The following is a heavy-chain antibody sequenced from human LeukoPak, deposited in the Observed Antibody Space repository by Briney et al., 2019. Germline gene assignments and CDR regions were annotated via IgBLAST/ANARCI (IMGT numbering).Heavy chain of an antibody. CDR2: IYYSGGT. CDR3: ARSRKNDCSSTSCYTDY. Sequence: SKTLSLTCTVSGGSISSSSYYWGWIRQPPGKGLEWIGSIYYSGGTYYNPSLKSRVTISVDTSKNHFSLKVSSVTAADTAVYYCARSRKNDCSSTSCYTDYWGQGTLVTVSS. J-gene: IGHJ4*02. V-gene: IGHV4-39*02. D-gene: IGHD2-2*02. CDR1: GGSISSSSYY.